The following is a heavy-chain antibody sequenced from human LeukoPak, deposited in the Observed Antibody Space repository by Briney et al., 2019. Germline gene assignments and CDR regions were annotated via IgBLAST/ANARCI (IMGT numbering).Heavy chain of an antibody. Sequence: YPSETLSLTCTISSGSIDNFYWSWIRQPAGKGLEWIGQIYFSGNTKYNPSLKSRVTISVDRSENQFSLKLSSGTAADTAVYFFARHLWSEYHKFDYWVQGTLVTVSS. V-gene: IGHV4-59*01. CDR1: SGSIDNFY. J-gene: IGHJ4*02. CDR2: IYFSGNT. CDR3: ARHLWSEYHKFDY. D-gene: IGHD3-3*01.